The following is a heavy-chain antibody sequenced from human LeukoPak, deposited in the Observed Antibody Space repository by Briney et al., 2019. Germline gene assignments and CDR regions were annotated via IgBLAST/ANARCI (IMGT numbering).Heavy chain of an antibody. CDR2: IYYSGST. Sequence: SETLSLTCTVSGGSINSGSHYWGWIRQPPGKGLEWIGSIYYSGSTYYNPSLKSRVTISVDTSKNQFSLKLSSVTAADTAVYYCARHREVAALLDAFDIWGQGTMVTVSS. CDR3: ARHREVAALLDAFDI. J-gene: IGHJ3*02. CDR1: GGSINSGSHY. D-gene: IGHD6-19*01. V-gene: IGHV4-39*01.